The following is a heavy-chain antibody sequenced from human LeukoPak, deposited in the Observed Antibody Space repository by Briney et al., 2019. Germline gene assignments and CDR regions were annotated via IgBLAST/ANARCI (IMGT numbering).Heavy chain of an antibody. Sequence: GGSLRLSCSASGFTFSDYDMNWVRQAPGKGLEWVSAISYLSSHVYYGDSVKGRFSISRDNAKNSLYLQMNSLGAEDTAIYYCGRAFPPLRTSSAGDLWGQGILVTVSS. J-gene: IGHJ4*02. CDR2: ISYLSSHV. CDR3: GRAFPPLRTSSAGDL. CDR1: GFTFSDYD. D-gene: IGHD3-16*01. V-gene: IGHV3-21*01.